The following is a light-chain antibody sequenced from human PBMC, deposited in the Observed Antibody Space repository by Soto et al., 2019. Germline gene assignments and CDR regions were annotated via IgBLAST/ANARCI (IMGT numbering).Light chain of an antibody. CDR3: HQFGSSPPAFT. CDR1: QSVSTRY. J-gene: IGKJ2*01. V-gene: IGKV3-20*01. CDR2: GAS. Sequence: ESLLTQSPGTLSLSPGERATLSCRASQSVSTRYLAWYQQKPGQAPRLLIYGASIRATGIPDRFSGSVSGTAFTLTISRLEPEDFAVYYCHQFGSSPPAFTFGQGTKLEI.